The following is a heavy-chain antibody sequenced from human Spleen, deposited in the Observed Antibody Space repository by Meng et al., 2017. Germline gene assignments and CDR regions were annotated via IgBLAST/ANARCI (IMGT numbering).Heavy chain of an antibody. D-gene: IGHD2/OR15-2a*01. V-gene: IGHV4-34*01. CDR3: ARGIIYLDY. Sequence: SETLSLTCGVYGGSFSDYYWSWIRQPPGKGLEWIGEISHSAGSKYSPSLKSRVTLPVDTSKNQFSLTLSSVTAADTAVYYCARGIIYLDYWGQGTLVTVSS. CDR2: ISHSAGS. CDR1: GGSFSDYY. J-gene: IGHJ4*02.